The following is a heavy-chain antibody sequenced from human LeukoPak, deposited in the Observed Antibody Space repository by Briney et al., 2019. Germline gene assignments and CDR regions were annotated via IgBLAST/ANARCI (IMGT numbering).Heavy chain of an antibody. CDR2: INPNSGGT. Sequence: ASVKVSCKASGYTFTSNYIHWVRQAPGQGLEWMGRINPNSGGTNYAQKFQGRVTMTRDTSISTAYMELSRLRSDDTAVYYCAREVDEGIAAAGRIDYWGQGTLVTVSS. D-gene: IGHD6-13*01. CDR1: GYTFTSNY. CDR3: AREVDEGIAAAGRIDY. J-gene: IGHJ4*02. V-gene: IGHV1-2*06.